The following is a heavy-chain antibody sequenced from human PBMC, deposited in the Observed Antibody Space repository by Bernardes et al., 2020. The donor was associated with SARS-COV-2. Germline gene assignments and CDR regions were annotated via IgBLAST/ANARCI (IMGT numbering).Heavy chain of an antibody. V-gene: IGHV1-18*04. CDR1: GYNFDGYG. Sequence: ASVKVSCKASGYNFDGYGISWVRQAPGQGLEWMGWISGFTGNTNYAQKFQGRVNMTTDTSTSTAYMELRSLRSDDTAVYYCARDLADLEERLEKWFDPWGQGHLVIVSS. CDR2: ISGFTGNT. CDR3: ARDLADLEERLEKWFDP. J-gene: IGHJ5*02. D-gene: IGHD1-1*01.